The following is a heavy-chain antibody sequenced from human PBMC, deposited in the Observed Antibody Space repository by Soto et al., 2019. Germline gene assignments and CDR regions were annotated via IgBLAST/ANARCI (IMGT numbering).Heavy chain of an antibody. J-gene: IGHJ4*02. CDR1: GFTFSAYS. Sequence: GGSLRLSCAASGFTFSAYSMRWVIQDPGKGLQWVSALTGSGRNTFYADSVKGLFTISRDNAENTLYLQMSSLRAENTAAYFCANWQPSLGILSNTTFDFWGQGALVTVSS. CDR3: ANWQPSLGILSNTTFDF. CDR2: LTGSGRNT. V-gene: IGHV3-23*01. D-gene: IGHD2-2*01.